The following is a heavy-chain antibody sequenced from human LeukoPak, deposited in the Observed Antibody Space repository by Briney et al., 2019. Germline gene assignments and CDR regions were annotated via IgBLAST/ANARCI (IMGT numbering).Heavy chain of an antibody. CDR3: ARGGSRYDSSGYYP. D-gene: IGHD3-22*01. CDR2: ISSSGSPI. Sequence: GGSLRLSCAASGFTVSSNYMNWVRQAPGKGLEWVSYISSSGSPIYYADSVKGRFTISRDNAKNALYLQMNSLRVEDTAVYYCARGGSRYDSSGYYPWGQGTLVTVSS. V-gene: IGHV3-48*03. CDR1: GFTVSSNY. J-gene: IGHJ5*02.